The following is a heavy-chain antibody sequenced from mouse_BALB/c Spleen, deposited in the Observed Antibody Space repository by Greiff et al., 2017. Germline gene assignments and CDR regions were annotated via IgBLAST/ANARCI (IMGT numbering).Heavy chain of an antibody. CDR3: ASYYYGSPHYYAMDY. J-gene: IGHJ4*01. Sequence: DVKLQESGPGLVKPSQSLSLTCTVTGYSITSDYAWNWIRQFPGNKLEWMGYISYSGSTSYNPSLKSRISITRDTSKNQFFLQLNSVTTEDTATYYCASYYYGSPHYYAMDYWGQGTSVTVSS. CDR1: GYSITSDYA. D-gene: IGHD1-1*01. CDR2: ISYSGST. V-gene: IGHV3-2*02.